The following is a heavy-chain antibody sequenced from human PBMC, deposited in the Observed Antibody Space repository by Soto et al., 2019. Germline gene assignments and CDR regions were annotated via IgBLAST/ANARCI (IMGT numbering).Heavy chain of an antibody. V-gene: IGHV3-74*01. J-gene: IGHJ6*03. D-gene: IGHD2-15*01. CDR2: INSDGSVS. CDR1: GFTFSNYW. CDR3: ARGDCVGGTCCSLAGSFYYYMDV. Sequence: EVQLVESGGGLVQPGGSLRLSCAASGFTFSNYWMYWVRQAPGKGLVWVSRINSDGSVSSYADSVKGRLTISRDNVKITLYLQMDSLRAEDTAVYYCARGDCVGGTCCSLAGSFYYYMDVWGKGTTVTVFS.